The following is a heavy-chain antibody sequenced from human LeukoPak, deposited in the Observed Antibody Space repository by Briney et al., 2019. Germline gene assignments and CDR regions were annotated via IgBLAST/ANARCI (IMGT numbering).Heavy chain of an antibody. Sequence: GGSLRLSCAASGFTFSSYAMSWVRQAPGKGLEWVSAISGSGGSTYHADSVKGRFTISRDNSKNTLYLQMNSLRAEDTAVYYCAKGDCSSTSCYSGYWGQGTLVTVSS. CDR1: GFTFSSYA. D-gene: IGHD2-2*02. V-gene: IGHV3-23*01. CDR2: ISGSGGST. J-gene: IGHJ4*02. CDR3: AKGDCSSTSCYSGY.